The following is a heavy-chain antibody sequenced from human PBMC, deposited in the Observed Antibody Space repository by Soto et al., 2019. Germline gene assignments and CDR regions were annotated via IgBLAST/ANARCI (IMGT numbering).Heavy chain of an antibody. J-gene: IGHJ4*02. Sequence: GSLRLSCAASGFTFSSYSMNWVRQAPGKGLEWVSSISSSSSYIYYADSVKGRFTISRDNAKNSLYLQMNSLRTEDTAVYYCARESEDLTSNFDYWGQGTLVTVSS. CDR2: ISSSSSYI. V-gene: IGHV3-21*01. CDR1: GFTFSSYS. CDR3: ARESEDLTSNFDY.